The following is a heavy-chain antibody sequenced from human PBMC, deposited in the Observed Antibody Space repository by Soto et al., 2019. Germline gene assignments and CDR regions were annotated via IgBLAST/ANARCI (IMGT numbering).Heavy chain of an antibody. J-gene: IGHJ6*02. V-gene: IGHV4-39*01. CDR3: ASNTKGRYFDWFALMDV. D-gene: IGHD3-9*01. CDR2: IYYSGST. Sequence: SETLSLTCTVSGGSISSGSYYWGWIRQPPGKGLEWIGSIYYSGSTYYNPSLKSRVTISVDTSKNQFSLKLSSVTAADTAVYYCASNTKGRYFDWFALMDVWGQGTTVTVSS. CDR1: GGSISSGSYY.